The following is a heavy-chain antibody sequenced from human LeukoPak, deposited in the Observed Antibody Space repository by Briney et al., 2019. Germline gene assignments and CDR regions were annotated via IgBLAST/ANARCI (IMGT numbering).Heavy chain of an antibody. CDR1: GGSISSYY. CDR3: ARSGRGNSAGFDC. V-gene: IGHV4-59*01. D-gene: IGHD3-10*01. Sequence: KPSETLSLTCTVSGGSISSYYWSWIRQPPGKGLEWIGYIYYSGSTNYNPSLKSRGTISVDTSNNQFSLKLTSVTAADTAVYYCARSGRGNSAGFDCWGQGTLVTVS. CDR2: IYYSGST. J-gene: IGHJ4*02.